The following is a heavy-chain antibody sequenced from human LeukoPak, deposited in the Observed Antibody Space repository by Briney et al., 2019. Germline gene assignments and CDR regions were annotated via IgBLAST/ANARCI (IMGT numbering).Heavy chain of an antibody. J-gene: IGHJ4*02. CDR3: ARGRGWTGYYFDY. Sequence: PSETLSLTCTVSGGSISSYYWSWIRQSPGKGLEWIGYIYYSGSTNYNPSLKSRVTISIDTSKNQFSLKLSSVTAADTAVYYCARGRGWTGYYFDYWGQGTLVTVSS. CDR2: IYYSGST. V-gene: IGHV4-59*12. CDR1: GGSISSYY. D-gene: IGHD2-15*01.